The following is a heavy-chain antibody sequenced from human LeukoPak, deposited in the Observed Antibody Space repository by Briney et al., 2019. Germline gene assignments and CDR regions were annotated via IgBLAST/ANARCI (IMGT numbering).Heavy chain of an antibody. V-gene: IGHV3-9*01. J-gene: IGHJ4*02. Sequence: GRSLRLSCAASGFTFHDYAMHWVRQAPGKGLGWVSGISWNSGSRGYADSVKGRFTISRDNAKNSLYLQMNSLRLEDTALYYCAKDTFIYRAAAGTPLDYWGQGTLVTVSS. CDR2: ISWNSGSR. CDR1: GFTFHDYA. D-gene: IGHD6-13*01. CDR3: AKDTFIYRAAAGTPLDY.